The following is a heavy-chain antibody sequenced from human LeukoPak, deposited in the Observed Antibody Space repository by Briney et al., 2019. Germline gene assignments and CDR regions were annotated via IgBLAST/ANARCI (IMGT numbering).Heavy chain of an antibody. CDR2: ISSSSSYI. CDR1: GFTFSSYS. V-gene: IGHV3-21*01. D-gene: IGHD5-18*01. CDR3: ARAVDTAMVTWYYFGY. Sequence: GGSLRLSCAASGFTFSSYSMNWVRQAPGKGLEWVSSISSSSSYIYYADSVKGRFTISRDNAKNSLYLQMNSLRAEDTAVYYCARAVDTAMVTWYYFGYWGQGTLVTVSS. J-gene: IGHJ4*02.